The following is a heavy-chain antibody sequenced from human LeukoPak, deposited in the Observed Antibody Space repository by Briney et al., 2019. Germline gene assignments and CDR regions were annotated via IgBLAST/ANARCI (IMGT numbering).Heavy chain of an antibody. CDR1: GYRFTVYY. Sequence: ASVTVSFKASGYRFTVYYMHWVRQAPGQGLEWMGWMNPNSGGTDYPQKFQGRVTMTRDTSITTAYMELSRLTSDDTAVYYCATWGGYGSGSYFDYWGQGTLVTVSS. CDR3: ATWGGYGSGSYFDY. J-gene: IGHJ4*02. CDR2: MNPNSGGT. V-gene: IGHV1-2*02. D-gene: IGHD3-10*01.